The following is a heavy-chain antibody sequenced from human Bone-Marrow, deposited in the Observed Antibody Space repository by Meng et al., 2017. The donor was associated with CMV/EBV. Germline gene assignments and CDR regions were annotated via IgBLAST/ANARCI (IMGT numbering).Heavy chain of an antibody. CDR1: GFTFSDYY. J-gene: IGHJ4*02. Sequence: GESLKISCAASGFTFSDYYMSWIRQAPGKGLEWVSYISSSGSTIYYADSVKGRFPISRDNAKNSLYLQMNSLRAEDTAVYYCAAAGMPPGDYWGQGTLVPSPQ. D-gene: IGHD3-10*01. V-gene: IGHV3-11*01. CDR2: ISSSGSTI. CDR3: AAAGMPPGDY.